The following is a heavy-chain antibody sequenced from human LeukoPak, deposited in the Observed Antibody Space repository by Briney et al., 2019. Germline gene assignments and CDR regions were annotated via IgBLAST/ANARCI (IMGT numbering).Heavy chain of an antibody. V-gene: IGHV3-21*04. CDR3: AKASSGYYYGSGSSHTLDY. J-gene: IGHJ4*02. CDR1: GFTFSSYS. D-gene: IGHD3-10*01. CDR2: ISGSSSYI. Sequence: GGSLRLSCAASGFTFSSYSMNWVRQAPGKGLEWVSSISGSSSYIYYADSVKGRFTISRDNAKNSLYLQMNSLRAEDTALYYCAKASSGYYYGSGSSHTLDYWGQGALVTVSS.